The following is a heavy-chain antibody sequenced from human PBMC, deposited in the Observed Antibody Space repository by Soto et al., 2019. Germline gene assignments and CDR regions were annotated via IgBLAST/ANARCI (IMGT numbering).Heavy chain of an antibody. V-gene: IGHV4-39*01. CDR2: VYYSGST. D-gene: IGHD3-9*01. CDR1: GGSVISSSYY. Sequence: TLSLTCTVSGGSVISSSYYWGWVRQPPGKGLEWIGSVYYSGSTYYNPSLESRVTISVDKSKNQFSLKLMSLSAADTAVYYCGRLEGLATISYYFDYWGQGALVTV. J-gene: IGHJ4*02. CDR3: GRLEGLATISYYFDY.